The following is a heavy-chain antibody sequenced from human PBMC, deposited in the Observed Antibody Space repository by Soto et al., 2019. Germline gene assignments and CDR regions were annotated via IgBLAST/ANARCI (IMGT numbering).Heavy chain of an antibody. D-gene: IGHD3-16*01. J-gene: IGHJ5*02. CDR1: GYTFTGYY. Sequence: QVQLVQSGAEVKKPVASVKVSCKASGYTFTGYYMHWVRQAPGQGREWMGWINPNSCGTNYAQKFQGWVTMTRDTSISTAYMEMSRLRSYATAVYYFARSEYYDYFWGRVNWFDPWGQGTLVTVSS. CDR3: ARSEYYDYFWGRVNWFDP. V-gene: IGHV1-2*04. CDR2: INPNSCGT.